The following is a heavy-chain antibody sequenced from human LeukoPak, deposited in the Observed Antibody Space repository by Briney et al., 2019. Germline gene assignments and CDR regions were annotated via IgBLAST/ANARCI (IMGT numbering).Heavy chain of an antibody. CDR2: INWNGGST. V-gene: IGHV3-20*04. CDR3: ARRLTSSWYFAFDI. Sequence: PGGSLRLSCAASGFTFDDYGMSWVRQAPGKGLEWVSGINWNGGSTGYADSVKGRFTMSRDNAKNSLYLQMNSLRAEDTALYYCARRLTSSWYFAFDIWGQGTMVTVSS. J-gene: IGHJ3*02. D-gene: IGHD6-13*01. CDR1: GFTFDDYG.